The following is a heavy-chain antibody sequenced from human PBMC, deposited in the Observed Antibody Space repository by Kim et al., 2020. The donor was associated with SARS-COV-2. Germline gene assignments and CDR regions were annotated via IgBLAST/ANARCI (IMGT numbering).Heavy chain of an antibody. Sequence: SETLSLTCAVYGGSFSGYYWSWIRQPPGKGLEWIGEINHSGSTNYNPSLKSRVTISVDTSKNQFSLKLSSVTAADTAVYYCARATRQGDFWRSKNWNFDLWGRGTLVTVSS. D-gene: IGHD3-3*01. V-gene: IGHV4-34*01. CDR2: INHSGST. CDR3: ARATRQGDFWRSKNWNFDL. CDR1: GGSFSGYY. J-gene: IGHJ2*01.